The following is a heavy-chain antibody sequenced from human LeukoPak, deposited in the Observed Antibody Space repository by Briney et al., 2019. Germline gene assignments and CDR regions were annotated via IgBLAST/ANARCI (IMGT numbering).Heavy chain of an antibody. V-gene: IGHV3-74*01. CDR3: TRLKRSAPNWFDF. J-gene: IGHJ5*01. CDR1: GFTFSHAW. CDR2: INSDGSSR. Sequence: GGSLRLSCAASGFTFSHAWMHWVRQAPGKGLVWVSRINSDGSSRNYADFVEGRFTISRDNAKNTLFLQIDSLRVEDTAVYYCTRLKRSAPNWFDFWGQGTLVTVSP.